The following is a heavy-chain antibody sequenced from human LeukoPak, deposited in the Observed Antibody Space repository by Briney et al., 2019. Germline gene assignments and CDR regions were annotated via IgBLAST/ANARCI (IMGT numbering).Heavy chain of an antibody. CDR2: ISGSGVTT. CDR3: ARRGYSRAFDI. CDR1: GITFSNYN. V-gene: IGHV3-48*04. D-gene: IGHD3-22*01. Sequence: GGSLRLSCAAPGITFSNYNMNWVRQAPGKGLEWVSAISGSGVTTYYADSVKGRFTISSDNAKNSLYLQMNSLRAEDTAVYYCARRGYSRAFDIWGQGTMVTVSS. J-gene: IGHJ3*02.